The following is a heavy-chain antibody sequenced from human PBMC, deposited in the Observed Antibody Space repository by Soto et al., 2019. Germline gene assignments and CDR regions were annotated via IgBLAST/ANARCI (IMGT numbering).Heavy chain of an antibody. CDR1: GGTFSSYA. V-gene: IGHV1-69*13. Sequence: SVKVSCKASGGTFSSYAISWVRQAPGQGLEWMGGIIPIFGTANYAQKFQGRVTITADESTSTAYMELSSLRSEDTAVYYCARGGGGSYSSSSLLYYFHYWGQGPLVTVSS. D-gene: IGHD6-6*01. J-gene: IGHJ4*02. CDR2: IIPIFGTA. CDR3: ARGGGGSYSSSSLLYYFHY.